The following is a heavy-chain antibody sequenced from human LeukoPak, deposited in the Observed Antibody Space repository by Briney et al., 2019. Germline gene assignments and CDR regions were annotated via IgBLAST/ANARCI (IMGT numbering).Heavy chain of an antibody. D-gene: IGHD6-19*01. CDR3: ARVAGSQDAFDI. CDR1: RYTFCLCS. Sequence: GGPVTLSCTACRYTFCLCSAMWLPGAPGEGLVWVSYICSSSSTIYYADSVKGRFTISRDNAKNSLYLQMNSLRDEDTAVYYCARVAGSQDAFDIWGQGTMVTVSS. CDR2: ICSSSSTI. J-gene: IGHJ3*02. V-gene: IGHV3-48*02.